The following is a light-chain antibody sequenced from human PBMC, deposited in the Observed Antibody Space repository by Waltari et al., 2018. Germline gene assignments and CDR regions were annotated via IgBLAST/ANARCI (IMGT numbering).Light chain of an antibody. CDR2: KTS. Sequence: TCRASQSISSWLAWYQQQPGRAPKLLIYKTSSLHSGVPSRFSGSGSGTEFSLTISSLQPDDFATYYCQQYQSAPCTFGQGTRLEIK. V-gene: IGKV1-5*03. CDR3: QQYQSAPCT. J-gene: IGKJ5*01. CDR1: QSISSW.